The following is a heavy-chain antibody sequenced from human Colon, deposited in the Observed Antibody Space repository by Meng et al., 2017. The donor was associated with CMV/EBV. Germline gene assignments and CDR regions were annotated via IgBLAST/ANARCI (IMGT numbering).Heavy chain of an antibody. CDR2: ISGSSTYI. CDR1: GFTFSSYT. CDR3: VRDRGHCTSTSCPWYFDL. D-gene: IGHD2-2*01. J-gene: IGHJ2*01. V-gene: IGHV3-21*01. Sequence: ESLKISCAASGFTFSSYTMDWVRQAPGKGLEWVSSISGSSTYIHYVDSVKGRFTISRDNAKNSLYLQMNSLRAEDTAVYYCVRDRGHCTSTSCPWYFDLWGRGTLVTVSS.